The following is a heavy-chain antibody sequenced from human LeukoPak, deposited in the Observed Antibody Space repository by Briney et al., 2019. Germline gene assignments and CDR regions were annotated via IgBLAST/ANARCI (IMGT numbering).Heavy chain of an antibody. CDR2: IIPIFGTA. V-gene: IGHV1-69*13. CDR3: ARGRQTYYYDSSGYNWFDP. CDR1: GGTFISYA. Sequence: SVKVSCKASGGTFISYAISWVRQAPGQGLEWMGGIIPIFGTANYAQKFQGRVTITADESTSTAYMELSSLRSEDTAVYYCARGRQTYYYDSSGYNWFDPWGQGTLVTVSS. D-gene: IGHD3-22*01. J-gene: IGHJ5*02.